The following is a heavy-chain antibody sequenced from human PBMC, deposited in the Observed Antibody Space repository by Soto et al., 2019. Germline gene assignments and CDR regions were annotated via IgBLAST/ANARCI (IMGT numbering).Heavy chain of an antibody. Sequence: QVQLVESGGDVVQPGRSLRLSCAASGFTFSSYGMHWVRQAPGKGLEWVAVIWYDGSNKYYADSVKGRFTISRDNSENTLYLQMNSLRAEDTAVYYCARDELGYCTNGVCYDDAFDIWGQGTMVTVSS. CDR1: GFTFSSYG. CDR3: ARDELGYCTNGVCYDDAFDI. CDR2: IWYDGSNK. J-gene: IGHJ3*02. D-gene: IGHD2-8*01. V-gene: IGHV3-33*01.